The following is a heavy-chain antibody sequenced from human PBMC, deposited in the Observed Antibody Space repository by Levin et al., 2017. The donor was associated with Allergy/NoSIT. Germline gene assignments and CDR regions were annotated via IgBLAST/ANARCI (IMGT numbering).Heavy chain of an antibody. CDR3: ASGGGYSYGFLDY. CDR2: ISYDGSNK. V-gene: IGHV3-30*04. CDR1: GFTFSSYA. D-gene: IGHD5-18*01. J-gene: IGHJ4*02. Sequence: LSLTCAASGFTFSSYAMHWVRQAPGKGLEWVAVISYDGSNKYYADSVKGRFTISRDNSKNTLYLQMNSLRAEDTAVYYCASGGGYSYGFLDYWGQGTLVTVSS.